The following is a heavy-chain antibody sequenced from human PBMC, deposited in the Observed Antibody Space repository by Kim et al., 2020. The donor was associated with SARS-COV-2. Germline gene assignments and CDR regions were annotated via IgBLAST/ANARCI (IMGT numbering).Heavy chain of an antibody. CDR1: GGSISSYY. Sequence: SETLSLTCNVSGGSISSYYWSWIRQPPGKGLEWIGYIYYSGRTNYNPSLASRVTISVDTSKNQFSLKLSSVTAADTAMYYCARDYSGSGYYFDYWGQGTLVTVSS. CDR3: ARDYSGSGYYFDY. CDR2: IYYSGRT. V-gene: IGHV4-59*01. J-gene: IGHJ4*02. D-gene: IGHD1-26*01.